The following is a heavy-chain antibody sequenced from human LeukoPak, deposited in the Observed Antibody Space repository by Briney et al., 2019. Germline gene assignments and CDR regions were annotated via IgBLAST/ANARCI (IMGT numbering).Heavy chain of an antibody. CDR1: GGSVGSSTYY. CDR2: IAYSGST. CDR3: ARGGSGTYYHY. Sequence: PSETLSLTCTVSGGSVGSSTYYWGWIRQPPGKGLEWIASIAYSGSTYNPSLKSRVTISVDTSKNQFSLKLSSVTAADTAVYYCARGGSGTYYHYWGQGTLVTVSS. V-gene: IGHV4-39*07. J-gene: IGHJ4*02. D-gene: IGHD1-26*01.